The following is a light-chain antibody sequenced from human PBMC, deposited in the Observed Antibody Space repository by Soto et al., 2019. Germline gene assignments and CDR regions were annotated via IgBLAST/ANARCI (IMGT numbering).Light chain of an antibody. V-gene: IGKV3-15*01. CDR2: DAS. CDR3: QQYNNWPRT. CDR1: QSVSSN. Sequence: EIVMTQSPATLSVSPGEGATLSCRASQSVSSNLAWYQLKPGQAPRLLIYDASTRATGIPARFSGSGSGTEFALTIRSLQSEDFAVYYCQQYNNWPRTFGQGTKVEIK. J-gene: IGKJ1*01.